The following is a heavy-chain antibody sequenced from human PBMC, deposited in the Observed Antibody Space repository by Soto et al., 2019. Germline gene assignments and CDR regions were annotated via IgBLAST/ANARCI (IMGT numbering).Heavy chain of an antibody. D-gene: IGHD3-22*01. J-gene: IGHJ3*02. CDR1: GFSLSTSGMC. CDR3: ARTSTYYYDSSGYYYHAFDI. V-gene: IGHV2-70*01. Sequence: GPTLVNPTQTLTLTCTFSGFSLSTSGMCVSWIRQPPGKSLEWLALIDWDDDKYYSTSLKTRPTISKDTSKNQVVLTMTNMDPVDTATYYCARTSTYYYDSSGYYYHAFDIWGQGTMVTVSS. CDR2: IDWDDDK.